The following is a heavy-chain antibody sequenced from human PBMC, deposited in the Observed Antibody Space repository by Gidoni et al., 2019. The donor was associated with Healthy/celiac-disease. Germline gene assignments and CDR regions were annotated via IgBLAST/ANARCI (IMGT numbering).Heavy chain of an antibody. CDR3: ARGGITYYYDSSGYYFDY. CDR1: GYTFTSYY. Sequence: QVQLVQSGAEVKKPGASVKVSCKASGYTFTSYYMHWVRQAPGQGLEWMGIINPSGGSTSYAQKFQGRVTMTRDTSTSTVYMELSSLRSEDTAVYYCARGGITYYYDSSGYYFDYWGQGTLVTVSS. J-gene: IGHJ4*02. D-gene: IGHD3-22*01. CDR2: INPSGGST. V-gene: IGHV1-46*01.